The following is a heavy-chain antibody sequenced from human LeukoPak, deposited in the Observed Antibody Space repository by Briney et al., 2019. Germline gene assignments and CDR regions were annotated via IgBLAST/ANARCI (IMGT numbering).Heavy chain of an antibody. Sequence: GGSLRLSCAASGFTFSSYSMNWVRQAPGKGLEWVSSISSSSSYIYYADSVKGRFTISRDNAKSSLYLQMNSLRAEDTAVYYCATRPITTTYDYWGQGTLVTVSS. V-gene: IGHV3-21*01. J-gene: IGHJ4*02. D-gene: IGHD4-11*01. CDR2: ISSSSSYI. CDR1: GFTFSSYS. CDR3: ATRPITTTYDY.